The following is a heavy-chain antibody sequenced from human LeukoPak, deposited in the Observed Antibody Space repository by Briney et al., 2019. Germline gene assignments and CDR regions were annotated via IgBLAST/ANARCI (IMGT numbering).Heavy chain of an antibody. CDR2: ISAYNGNT. Sequence: ASVKVSCKASGYTFTSYGISWVRQAPGQGLEWMGWISAYNGNTNYAQKLQGRVTMTTDTSTSTAYMELRSLRSDDTAVYYCARESCSGGSCYANPYNWFDPWGQGTLVTVSS. V-gene: IGHV1-18*01. CDR1: GYTFTSYG. D-gene: IGHD2-15*01. J-gene: IGHJ5*02. CDR3: ARESCSGGSCYANPYNWFDP.